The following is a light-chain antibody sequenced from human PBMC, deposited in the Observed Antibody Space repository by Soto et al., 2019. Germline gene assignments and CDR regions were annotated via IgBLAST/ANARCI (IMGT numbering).Light chain of an antibody. V-gene: IGKV1-5*03. J-gene: IGKJ1*01. CDR1: QSINNW. Sequence: DFQTTQSPSTLSASVGDRVSITCRASQSINNWLAWYQQQSGKAPRLLIYKASNLESGVPSRFSGTGSGTEFTLTISSLQPDDFATYYCQQYYGPWTFGQGTRVENK. CDR3: QQYYGPWT. CDR2: KAS.